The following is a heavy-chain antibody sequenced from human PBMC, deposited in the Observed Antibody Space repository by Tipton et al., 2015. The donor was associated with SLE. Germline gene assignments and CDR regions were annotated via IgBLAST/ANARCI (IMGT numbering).Heavy chain of an antibody. CDR3: ATSTYDFWRGYYFDN. CDR1: GGSFSGYY. Sequence: LRLSCAVYGGSFSGYYWTWIRQSPGRGLEWIGDINHSGSSNYNPSLLSRVTLSVDVSKNQVSLRLSSVTAADTAVYYCATSTYDFWRGYYFDNWGQGTLVTVSS. V-gene: IGHV4-34*01. CDR2: INHSGSS. J-gene: IGHJ4*02. D-gene: IGHD3-3*01.